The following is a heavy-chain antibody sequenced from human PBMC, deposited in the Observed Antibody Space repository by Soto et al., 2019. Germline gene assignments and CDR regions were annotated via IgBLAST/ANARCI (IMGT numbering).Heavy chain of an antibody. J-gene: IGHJ5*02. CDR2: IHYSGST. CDR3: ARDTRCSVAGGRFDP. D-gene: IGHD2-8*02. Sequence: SETLSLTCTVSGGSISPYYWSWIRQPPGKGLEWIGYIHYSGSTNYNPSLKSRVTISMDTSRNQFSLKLNSVTAADTAVYYCARDTRCSVAGGRFDPWGQGTLVTVSS. V-gene: IGHV4-59*01. CDR1: GGSISPYY.